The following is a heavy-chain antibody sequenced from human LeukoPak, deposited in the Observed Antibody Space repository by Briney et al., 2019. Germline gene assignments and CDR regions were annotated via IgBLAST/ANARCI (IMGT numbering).Heavy chain of an antibody. V-gene: IGHV4-59*01. CDR3: ARNRYCSGGSCPFDY. J-gene: IGHJ4*02. Sequence: PSETLSLTCTVSGGSISSYYWSWIRQPPGKGLEWIGYIYYSGSTNYNPSLKSRVTISVDTSKNQFSLKLSSVTAADTAVYYCARNRYCSGGSCPFDYWGQGTLVTVSS. CDR2: IYYSGST. D-gene: IGHD2-15*01. CDR1: GGSISSYY.